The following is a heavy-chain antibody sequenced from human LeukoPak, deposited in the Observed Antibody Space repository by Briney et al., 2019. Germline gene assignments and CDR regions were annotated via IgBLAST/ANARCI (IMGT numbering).Heavy chain of an antibody. V-gene: IGHV3-21*01. CDR3: ARARWELPPSFDY. Sequence: NPGGSLRLPCAASGFTFSSYSMNWVRQAPGKGLEWVSSISSSSSYIYYADSVKGRFTISRDNAKNSLYLQMNSLRAEDTAVYYCARARWELPPSFDYWGQGTLVTVSS. J-gene: IGHJ4*02. D-gene: IGHD1-26*01. CDR1: GFTFSSYS. CDR2: ISSSSSYI.